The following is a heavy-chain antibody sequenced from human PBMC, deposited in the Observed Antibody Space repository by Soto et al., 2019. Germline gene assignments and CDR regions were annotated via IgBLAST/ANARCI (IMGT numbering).Heavy chain of an antibody. CDR2: ISTTASTI. Sequence: GGSLRLSCAASGFTFSAYYMSWIRQTPGKGLEWVSYISTTASTIYYADSVKGRFTISRDNAKTSLYLQMNSLRAEDTAVYYCAREGYYDSSGYRPDAFDIWGQGTMVTVSS. V-gene: IGHV3-11*01. J-gene: IGHJ3*02. CDR1: GFTFSAYY. D-gene: IGHD3-22*01. CDR3: AREGYYDSSGYRPDAFDI.